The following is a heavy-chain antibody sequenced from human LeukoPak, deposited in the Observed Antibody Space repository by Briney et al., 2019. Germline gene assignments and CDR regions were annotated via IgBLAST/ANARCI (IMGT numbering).Heavy chain of an antibody. D-gene: IGHD2-21*02. J-gene: IGHJ4*02. CDR2: IIPIFGTA. CDR1: GVTFTSYA. CDR3: ASGGDWENFDY. V-gene: IGHV1-69*06. Sequence: SVKVSCKASGVTFTSYAISWVRQAPGQGLEWMGRIIPIFGTANYAQKFQGRVTITADKSTSTAYMELSSLRSEDTAVYYCASGGDWENFDYWGQGTLVTVSS.